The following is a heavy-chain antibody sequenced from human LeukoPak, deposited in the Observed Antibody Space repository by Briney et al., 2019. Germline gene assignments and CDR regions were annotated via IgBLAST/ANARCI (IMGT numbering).Heavy chain of an antibody. Sequence: GGSLRLSCAASGFTFSSYAMHWVRQAPGKGLEYVSAISSNGGSTYYANSVKGRFTISRDNSKNTLYLQMNSLRAEDTAVYDCAKDLGCSSTSCYTAHYGMDVWGQGTTVTVSS. D-gene: IGHD2-2*02. CDR1: GFTFSSYA. J-gene: IGHJ6*02. CDR2: ISSNGGST. V-gene: IGHV3-64*01. CDR3: AKDLGCSSTSCYTAHYGMDV.